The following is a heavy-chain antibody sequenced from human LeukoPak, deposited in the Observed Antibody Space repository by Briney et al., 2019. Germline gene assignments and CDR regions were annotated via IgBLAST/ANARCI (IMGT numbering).Heavy chain of an antibody. Sequence: GGSLRLSCAVSGFIFSDYAMSWVRQAPGKGLEWVALISGSGDGTKYADSVMGRFTISRDNSENTLFLQMNNVRAEDTALYYCAEDTNDFWSGYSKDYWGQGTLVTVSS. CDR1: GFIFSDYA. CDR2: ISGSGDGT. J-gene: IGHJ4*02. V-gene: IGHV3-23*01. D-gene: IGHD3-3*01. CDR3: AEDTNDFWSGYSKDY.